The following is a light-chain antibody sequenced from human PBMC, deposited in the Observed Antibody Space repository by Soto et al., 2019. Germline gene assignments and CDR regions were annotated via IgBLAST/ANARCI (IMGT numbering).Light chain of an antibody. CDR2: AAS. J-gene: IGKJ2*01. CDR1: QSISSY. V-gene: IGKV1-39*01. CDR3: QQSYSTLYT. Sequence: DIQMTQSPSSLSASVGDRVTITCRASQSISSYLNWYQQKPGKAPKLLIYAASSLQSGVPSRFSGSGSGTDFTLTFSSLQPEDFATYDCQQSYSTLYTFGQGTKLEIK.